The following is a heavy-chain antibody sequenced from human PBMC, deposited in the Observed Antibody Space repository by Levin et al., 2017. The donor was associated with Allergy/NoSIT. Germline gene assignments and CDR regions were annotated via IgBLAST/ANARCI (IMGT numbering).Heavy chain of an antibody. J-gene: IGHJ6*02. CDR3: AHRGGYYSGMDV. CDR2: IYWDDDK. Sequence: KLSGPTLVKPTQTLTLTCTFSGFSLSTSGVGVGWIRQPPGKALEWLALIYWDDDKRYSPSLKSRLTIIKDPSKHQVVLTMTNMDPVDTATYYCAHRGGYYSGMDVWGQETTVTVSS. CDR1: GFSLSTSGVG. V-gene: IGHV2-5*02. D-gene: IGHD3-16*01.